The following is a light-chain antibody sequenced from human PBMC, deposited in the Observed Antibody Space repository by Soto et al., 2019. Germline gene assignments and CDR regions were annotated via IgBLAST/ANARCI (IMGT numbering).Light chain of an antibody. Sequence: QSVLTQPPSASGTPGQRVTFSCSGSSSNIGSNTVHWYQQLPGTAPKLLIYSNNQRPSGVPDRFSGSKSGTSASLAISGLQSEDEADYYCAAWDDSLNGWVFGGGTQLTVL. CDR1: SSNIGSNT. V-gene: IGLV1-44*01. J-gene: IGLJ3*02. CDR3: AAWDDSLNGWV. CDR2: SNN.